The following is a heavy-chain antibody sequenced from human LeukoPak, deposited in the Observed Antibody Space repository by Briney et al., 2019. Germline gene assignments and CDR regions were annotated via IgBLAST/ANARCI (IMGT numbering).Heavy chain of an antibody. Sequence: GGSLRLSCAPSGFTSSDYNMNWVRQAPGKGLEWVSYISSGSVTIYYADSVKGRFTISRDNSKNTLYLQMNSLRAEDTAVYYCASGAILPSFDYWGQGTLVTVSS. CDR2: ISSGSVTI. V-gene: IGHV3-48*01. CDR3: ASGAILPSFDY. J-gene: IGHJ4*02. CDR1: GFTSSDYN. D-gene: IGHD1-26*01.